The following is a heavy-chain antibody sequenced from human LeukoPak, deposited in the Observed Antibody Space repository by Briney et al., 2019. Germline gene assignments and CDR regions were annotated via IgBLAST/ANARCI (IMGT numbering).Heavy chain of an antibody. Sequence: PGGSLRLSCAASGFTFSSYSMSWVRQAPGKGLEWVSSISSSSSYIYYADSVKGRFTISRDNAKNSLYLQMNSLRAEDTAVYYCARDRSRDGYNFYYYMDVWGKGTTVTISS. CDR2: ISSSSSYI. CDR1: GFTFSSYS. J-gene: IGHJ6*03. D-gene: IGHD5-24*01. CDR3: ARDRSRDGYNFYYYMDV. V-gene: IGHV3-21*01.